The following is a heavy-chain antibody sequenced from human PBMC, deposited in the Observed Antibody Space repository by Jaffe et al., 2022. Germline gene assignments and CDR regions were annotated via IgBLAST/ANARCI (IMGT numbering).Heavy chain of an antibody. CDR1: GFTFSSYS. CDR3: ASYCSSTSCYVSYFDY. D-gene: IGHD2-2*01. Sequence: EVQLVESGGGLVKPGGSLRLSCAASGFTFSSYSMNWVRQAPGKGLEWVSSISSSSSYIYYADSVKGRFTISRDNAKNSLYLQMNSLRAEDTAVYYCASYCSSTSCYVSYFDYWGQGTLVTVSS. CDR2: ISSSSSYI. J-gene: IGHJ4*02. V-gene: IGHV3-21*01.